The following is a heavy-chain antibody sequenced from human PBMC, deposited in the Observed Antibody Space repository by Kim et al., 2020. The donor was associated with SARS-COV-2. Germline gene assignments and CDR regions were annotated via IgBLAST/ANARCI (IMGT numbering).Heavy chain of an antibody. J-gene: IGHJ6*02. Sequence: ASVKVSCKASGYTFTSYAMNWVRQAPGQGLEWMGWINTNTGNPTYAQGFTGRFVFSLDTSVSTAYLQISSLKAEDTAVYYCAREWMDHGITGTTEAGYYGMDVWGQGTTVTVSS. CDR3: AREWMDHGITGTTEAGYYGMDV. CDR2: INTNTGNP. D-gene: IGHD1-7*01. V-gene: IGHV7-4-1*02. CDR1: GYTFTSYA.